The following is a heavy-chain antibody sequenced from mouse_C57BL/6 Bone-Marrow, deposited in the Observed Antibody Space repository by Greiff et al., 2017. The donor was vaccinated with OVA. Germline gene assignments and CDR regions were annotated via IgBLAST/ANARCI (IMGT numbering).Heavy chain of an antibody. J-gene: IGHJ4*01. D-gene: IGHD1-1*01. CDR3: ARGGDTTVVAPYYAMDY. Sequence: AQLQQSGAELVKPGASVKISCKASGYAFSSYWMNWVKQRPGKGLEWIGQIYPGDGDTNYNGKFKGKATLTADKSSSTAYMQLSSLTSEDSAVYFCARGGDTTVVAPYYAMDYWGQGTSVTVSS. V-gene: IGHV1-80*01. CDR2: IYPGDGDT. CDR1: GYAFSSYW.